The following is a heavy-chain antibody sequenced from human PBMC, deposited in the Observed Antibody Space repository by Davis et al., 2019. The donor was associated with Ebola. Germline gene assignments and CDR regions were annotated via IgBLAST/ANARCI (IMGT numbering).Heavy chain of an antibody. V-gene: IGHV5-51*01. CDR2: IYPGDSDT. CDR3: ARTHSSSWERFDY. D-gene: IGHD6-13*01. J-gene: IGHJ4*02. CDR1: GYSFTSYW. Sequence: PGGSLRLSCKGSGYSFTSYWIGWVRQMPGKGLEWMGIIYPGDSDTRYSPSFQGQVTISADKSISTAYLQWSSLKASDTAMYYCARTHSSSWERFDYWGQGTLVTVSS.